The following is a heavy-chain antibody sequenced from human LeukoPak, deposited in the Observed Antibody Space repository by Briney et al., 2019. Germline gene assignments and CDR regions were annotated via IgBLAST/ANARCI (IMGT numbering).Heavy chain of an antibody. Sequence: SETLSLTCTVSGGSISSYYWSWIRQPAGKGLEWIGRIYTSGSTNYNPSLKSRVTISVDTSKNQFSLKLSSVTAEDTAVYYCARGPSGVLRYFDWLLSYFDYWGQGTLVTVSS. J-gene: IGHJ4*02. V-gene: IGHV4-4*07. CDR2: IYTSGST. D-gene: IGHD3-9*01. CDR3: ARGPSGVLRYFDWLLSYFDY. CDR1: GGSISSYY.